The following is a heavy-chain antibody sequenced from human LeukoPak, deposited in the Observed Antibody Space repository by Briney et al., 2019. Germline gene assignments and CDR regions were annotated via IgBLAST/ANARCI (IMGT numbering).Heavy chain of an antibody. V-gene: IGHV1-46*04. D-gene: IGHD3-16*01. J-gene: IGHJ1*01. CDR1: GYTFTSYY. CDR3: ATRPSHYDNNEGRFHY. CDR2: INPSGGST. Sequence: ASVKVSCKASGYTFTSYYMHWVRQAPGQGLEWMGIINPSGGSTSYAQKLQGRVTMTEDTSTDTAYMELRSLRSDDTAVYYCATRPSHYDNNEGRFHYWGQGTLVIVSS.